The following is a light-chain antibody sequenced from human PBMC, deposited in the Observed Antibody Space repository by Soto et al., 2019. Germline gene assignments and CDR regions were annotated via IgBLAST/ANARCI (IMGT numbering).Light chain of an antibody. CDR1: QSISSY. CDR2: AAS. CDR3: QQSYSTLSIT. J-gene: IGKJ5*01. Sequence: IQMNQSPASLSASVGDRVTITCRASQSISSYLNCYQQKPGKAPKLLIYAASSLQSGVPSRFSGSGSGTDFTLTISSLQPEDFATYYCQQSYSTLSITFGQGTRLEIK. V-gene: IGKV1-39*01.